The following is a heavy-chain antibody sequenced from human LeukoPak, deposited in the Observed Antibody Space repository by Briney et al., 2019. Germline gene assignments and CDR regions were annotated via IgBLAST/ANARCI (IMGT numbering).Heavy chain of an antibody. CDR3: ARDGNYDSSGYSTFDY. CDR1: GDSISSYY. V-gene: IGHV4-59*12. J-gene: IGHJ4*02. CDR2: IYYSGIT. Sequence: PSETLSLTCTVSGDSISSYYWSWIRQPPGKGLEWIGYIYYSGITNSNPSLKSRVSISVDTSKNQFSLKLSSVTAADTAVYYCARDGNYDSSGYSTFDYWGQGTLVTVSS. D-gene: IGHD3-22*01.